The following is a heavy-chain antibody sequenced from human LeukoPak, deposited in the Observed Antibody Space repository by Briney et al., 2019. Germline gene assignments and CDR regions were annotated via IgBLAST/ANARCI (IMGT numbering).Heavy chain of an antibody. CDR3: AKDGASRTDPYYFDY. Sequence: GGSLRLSCAASGFTFSSYAMSWVRQAPGKGLEWVSAISGSGGSTYYADSVKGRFTISRDNSKNTLYLQMNSLRAEDTAVYYCAKDGASRTDPYYFDYWGQGTLVTVSS. CDR1: GFTFSSYA. D-gene: IGHD3-16*01. V-gene: IGHV3-23*01. CDR2: ISGSGGST. J-gene: IGHJ4*02.